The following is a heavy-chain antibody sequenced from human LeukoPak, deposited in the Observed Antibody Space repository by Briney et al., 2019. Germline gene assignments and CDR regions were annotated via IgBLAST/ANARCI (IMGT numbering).Heavy chain of an antibody. V-gene: IGHV4-31*03. CDR1: GGSISSGGYY. D-gene: IGHD6-19*01. CDR2: IYYGGST. Sequence: SETLSLTCTVSGGSISSGGYYWSWIRQHPGKGLEWIGYIYYGGSTYYNPSLKSRVTISVDTSKNQFSLKLSSVTAADTAVYYCARGPQWLVDYWGQGTLVTVSS. CDR3: ARGPQWLVDY. J-gene: IGHJ4*02.